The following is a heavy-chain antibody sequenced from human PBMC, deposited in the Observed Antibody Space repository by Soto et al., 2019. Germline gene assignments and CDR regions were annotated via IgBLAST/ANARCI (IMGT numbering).Heavy chain of an antibody. CDR3: AKEGVAYYYYMDV. D-gene: IGHD3-10*01. V-gene: IGHV3-23*01. Sequence: PGGSLRLSCAASGFTFSTYVMSWVLQAPGRGLEWVSDISGSGGSTYYADAVKGRFTISRDNSKNTLYLQMDSLRAEDTAVYYCAKEGVAYYYYMDVWGKGTTVTVSS. CDR1: GFTFSTYV. CDR2: ISGSGGST. J-gene: IGHJ6*03.